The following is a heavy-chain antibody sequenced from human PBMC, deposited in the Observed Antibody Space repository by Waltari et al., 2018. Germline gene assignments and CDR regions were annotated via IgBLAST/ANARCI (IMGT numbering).Heavy chain of an antibody. CDR3: ARSRGGGRGRFDP. CDR1: GYTLTGYD. D-gene: IGHD2-15*01. CDR2: MNPNSGNT. Sequence: QVQLVQSGAEVKQPGASVKVSSKASGYTLTGYDINWLRRATGQGLEWMGWMNPNSGNTGYAQKFQGRVTMTRNNSISTAYMELSSLRSEDTAVYYCARSRGGGRGRFDPWGQGTLVTVSS. V-gene: IGHV1-8*01. J-gene: IGHJ5*02.